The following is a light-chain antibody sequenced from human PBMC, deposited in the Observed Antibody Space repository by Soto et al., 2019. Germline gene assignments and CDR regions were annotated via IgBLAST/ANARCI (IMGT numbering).Light chain of an antibody. CDR3: QQYDDWPPLT. V-gene: IGKV3-15*01. J-gene: IGKJ4*01. CDR2: DAS. Sequence: TVMTQSPAALSVSPGDRASLSCRASRSVGDNLAWYQVRPGQSPRLLIFDASTRATGVPVRFTGSGSGTEFTLTIASLQSDDIATCYCQQYDDWPPLTFGGGTKV. CDR1: RSVGDN.